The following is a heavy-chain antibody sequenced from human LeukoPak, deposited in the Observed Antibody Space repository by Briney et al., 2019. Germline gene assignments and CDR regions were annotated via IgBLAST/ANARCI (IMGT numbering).Heavy chain of an antibody. Sequence: GGSLRLSCAASGFTFSSYAMSWVRQAPGKGLEWVSAISGSGGSTYYADSVKGRFTISRDNAKNSLYLQMNSLRAEDTAVYYCARVKWGYYDSSGIDYWGQGTLVTVSS. CDR3: ARVKWGYYDSSGIDY. V-gene: IGHV3-23*01. CDR1: GFTFSSYA. J-gene: IGHJ4*02. D-gene: IGHD3-22*01. CDR2: ISGSGGST.